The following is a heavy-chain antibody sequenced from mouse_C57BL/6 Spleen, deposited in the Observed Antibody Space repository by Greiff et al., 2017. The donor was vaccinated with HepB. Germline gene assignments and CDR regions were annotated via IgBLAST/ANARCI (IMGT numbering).Heavy chain of an antibody. CDR2: IHPNSGST. CDR1: GYTFTSYW. CDR3: ARRDGYYVNFDY. D-gene: IGHD2-3*01. Sequence: QVQLQQPGAELVKPGASVKLSCKASGYTFTSYWMHWVKQRPGQGLEWIGMIHPNSGSTNYNEKFKSKATLTVDKSSSTAYMQLSSLTSEDSAVCYCARRDGYYVNFDYWGQGTTLTVSS. J-gene: IGHJ2*01. V-gene: IGHV1-64*01.